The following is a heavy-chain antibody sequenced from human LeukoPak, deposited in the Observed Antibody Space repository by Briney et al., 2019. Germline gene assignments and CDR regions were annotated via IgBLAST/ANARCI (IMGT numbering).Heavy chain of an antibody. V-gene: IGHV4-59*01. Sequence: SETLSLTCTVSGGSISSYYWSWIRQPPGKGLEWIGHIYYSGSTNYNPSLKSRVTISVDTSKNQFSLKLSSVTAADTAVYYCARVHGSGSYLGWFDPWGQGTLVTVSS. CDR2: IYYSGST. CDR3: ARVHGSGSYLGWFDP. J-gene: IGHJ5*02. CDR1: GGSISSYY. D-gene: IGHD3-10*01.